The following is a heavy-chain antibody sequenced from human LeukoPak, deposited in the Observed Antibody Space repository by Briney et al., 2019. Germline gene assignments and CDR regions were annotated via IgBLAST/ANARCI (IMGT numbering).Heavy chain of an antibody. CDR2: MSPNSGNT. CDR3: ARGPPNWGYDY. J-gene: IGHJ4*02. D-gene: IGHD7-27*01. Sequence: ASLKVSCKASGYTFTSYDINWVRQATGQGPEWMGWMSPNSGNTGYAQKFQGRVTMTRSTSMSTAYMELSSLRSEDTAVYYCARGPPNWGYDYWGQGTLVTVSS. CDR1: GYTFTSYD. V-gene: IGHV1-8*01.